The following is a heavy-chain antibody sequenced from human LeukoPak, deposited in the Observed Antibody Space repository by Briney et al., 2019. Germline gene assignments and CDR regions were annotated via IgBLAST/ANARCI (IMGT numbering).Heavy chain of an antibody. J-gene: IGHJ4*02. CDR2: IYPADSDT. CDR3: ARRKGDGYNSPFDY. D-gene: IGHD5-24*01. Sequence: GESLKIYCNGSRYSFPNYWLGWVRQRTGQGLEWMGIIYPADSDTRYSPSFQGQVTISADKSINTAYLQWTSLKASDTAMYYCARRKGDGYNSPFDYWGQGTLVTVSS. V-gene: IGHV5-51*01. CDR1: RYSFPNYW.